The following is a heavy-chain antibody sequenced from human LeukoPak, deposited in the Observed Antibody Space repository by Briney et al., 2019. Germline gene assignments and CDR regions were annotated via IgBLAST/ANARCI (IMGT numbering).Heavy chain of an antibody. V-gene: IGHV3-15*01. CDR2: IRSEIDGGTT. J-gene: IGHJ4*02. CDR1: GFIFSNVW. D-gene: IGHD3-9*01. CDR3: TTSPLRYFDWTYDY. Sequence: GGSLRLSCAGSGFIFSNVWISWVRQAPGKGLEWIGHIRSEIDGGTTELAAPAKGRFTISRDDSRNTLYLHMNSLKTEDTAVCFCTTSPLRYFDWTYDYWGRGTLVTVSS.